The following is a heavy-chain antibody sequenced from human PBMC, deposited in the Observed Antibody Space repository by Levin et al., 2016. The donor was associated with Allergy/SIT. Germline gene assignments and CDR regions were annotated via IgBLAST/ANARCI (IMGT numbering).Heavy chain of an antibody. CDR1: GGSFSGYY. Sequence: GSLRLSCAVYGGSFSGYYWSWIRQPPGQGLEWIGEINHSGSTNYNPSLKSRVTISVDTSKNQFSLKLSSVTATDTAVYYCAKPYSSGWYYFDYWGQGTLVTVSS. D-gene: IGHD6-19*01. V-gene: IGHV4-34*01. CDR3: AKPYSSGWYYFDY. J-gene: IGHJ4*02. CDR2: INHSGST.